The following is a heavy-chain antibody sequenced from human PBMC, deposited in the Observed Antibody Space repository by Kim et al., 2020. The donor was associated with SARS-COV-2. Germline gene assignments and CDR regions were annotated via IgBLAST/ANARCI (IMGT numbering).Heavy chain of an antibody. D-gene: IGHD4-17*01. Sequence: GGSLRLSCAASGFTFSSSAMHWVRQASGKGLGWVGRIRSKPNNYATSYAASVTGRFTISRDDSTNTVYLQMDSLKTDDTAVYFCSRHSGKHGDRGFDNWGQGPLVTVAS. CDR2: IRSKPNNYAT. J-gene: IGHJ4*02. CDR3: SRHSGKHGDRGFDN. CDR1: GFTFSSSA. V-gene: IGHV3-73*01.